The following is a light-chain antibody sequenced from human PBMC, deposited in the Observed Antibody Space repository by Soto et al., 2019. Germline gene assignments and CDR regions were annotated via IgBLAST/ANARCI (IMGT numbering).Light chain of an antibody. Sequence: QSVLTQPPSASGTPGQRVTISCSGSSSNIGSNYVYWYQQLPGTAPKLLIYRNNQRPSGVPDRFSGSKSGTSASLAISGLRSEDEADYYCAAWDDNLGANYVFGTGTKVTVL. CDR3: AAWDDNLGANYV. J-gene: IGLJ1*01. CDR2: RNN. V-gene: IGLV1-47*01. CDR1: SSNIGSNY.